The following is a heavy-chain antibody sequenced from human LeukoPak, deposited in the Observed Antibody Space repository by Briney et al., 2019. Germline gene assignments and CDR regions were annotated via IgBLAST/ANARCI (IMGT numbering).Heavy chain of an antibody. D-gene: IGHD1-26*01. CDR3: AKDDGSATMGFDS. Sequence: ASVKVSCKASGGTFSNYAFSWVRQASGQGLEWMGGIIPIFRTTNYAEQFQGRVTITTDESTNAAYLDLSSLRSEDTAVYYCAKDDGSATMGFDSWGQGTLVSVSS. CDR1: GGTFSNYA. V-gene: IGHV1-69*05. CDR2: IIPIFRTT. J-gene: IGHJ5*01.